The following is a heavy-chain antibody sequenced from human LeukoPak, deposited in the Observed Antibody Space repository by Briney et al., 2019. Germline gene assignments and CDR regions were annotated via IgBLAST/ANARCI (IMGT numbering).Heavy chain of an antibody. J-gene: IGHJ6*02. CDR3: ARGQTPSYYYDSSGYYQYHYYYGMDV. CDR2: MNPNSGNT. D-gene: IGHD3-22*01. V-gene: IGHV1-8*01. CDR1: GYTFPSYD. Sequence: ASVKVSCQASGYTFPSYDINWVRQATGQGREWMGWMNPNSGNTGYSQKFQGRVTMTRNTSISRAYMELSSLRSEDTAVYYCARGQTPSYYYDSSGYYQYHYYYGMDVWGQGTTVTVSS.